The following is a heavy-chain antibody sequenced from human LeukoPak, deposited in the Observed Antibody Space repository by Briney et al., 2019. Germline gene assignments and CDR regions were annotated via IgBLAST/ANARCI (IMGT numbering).Heavy chain of an antibody. V-gene: IGHV3-23*01. J-gene: IGHJ4*02. D-gene: IGHD1-26*01. CDR3: ARSKNLGSSGAFDY. CDR1: GVTFSTYA. CDR2: LSGSGVTT. Sequence: RGSLRLSCAASGVTFSTYAMSWVRQAPGKGLEWVSHLSGSGVTTYYADSVKGGFTISRDNSKNTLYLQLNSLRAEDRAVYYCARSKNLGSSGAFDYWGQGTLVTVSS.